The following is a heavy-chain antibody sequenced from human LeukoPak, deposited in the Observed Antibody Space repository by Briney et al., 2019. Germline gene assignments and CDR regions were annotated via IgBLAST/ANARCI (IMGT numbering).Heavy chain of an antibody. CDR3: TRGGDDYYDSSGYYY. Sequence: PGRSLRLSCTASGFTFGDYAMSWVRQAPGKGLEWVGFIRSKAYGGTTEYAASVKGRFTISRDDSKSIAYLQMNSLKTEDTAVYYCTRGGDDYYDSSGYYYWGQGTLVTVSS. J-gene: IGHJ4*02. V-gene: IGHV3-49*04. CDR2: IRSKAYGGTT. CDR1: GFTFGDYA. D-gene: IGHD3-22*01.